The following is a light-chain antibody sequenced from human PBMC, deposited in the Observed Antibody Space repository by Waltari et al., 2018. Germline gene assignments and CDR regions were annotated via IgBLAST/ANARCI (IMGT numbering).Light chain of an antibody. CDR1: QSVTTN. V-gene: IGKV3-15*01. J-gene: IGKJ1*01. CDR3: QQYNKWPRT. CDR2: GAS. Sequence: EIVMTQSPATLSVSPGERVTLPCRASQSVTTNLAWYQQKPGQAPRLLIYGASTRASGVPARFSGSGSGTEFTLTISSLQSEDFAVYYCQQYNKWPRTFGQGTKVEVK.